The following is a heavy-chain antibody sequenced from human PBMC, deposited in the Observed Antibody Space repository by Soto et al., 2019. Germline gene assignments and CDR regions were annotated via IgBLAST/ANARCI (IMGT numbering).Heavy chain of an antibody. V-gene: IGHV3-23*01. CDR2: ITASGDGT. J-gene: IGHJ4*02. Sequence: DVQLLESGGGLVQPGGSLRLACAGSGFTFSNYAMSWVRQAPAKGLEWVSAITASGDGTYFADSVKGRFTVSRDNSKNTLLLQMNSLRAEDTALYYCASSGNQICSGYELWGPGTLVTVSS. CDR3: ASSGNQICSGYEL. D-gene: IGHD3-10*01. CDR1: GFTFSNYA.